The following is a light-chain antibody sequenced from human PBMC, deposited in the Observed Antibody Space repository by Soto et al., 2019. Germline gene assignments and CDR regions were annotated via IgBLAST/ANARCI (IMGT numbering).Light chain of an antibody. CDR1: QSVSSY. Sequence: EIVLTQSPATLSLSPGERASLSCRASQSVSSYLAWYQQEPGQAPMLLIYDASNRATGIPARFSGSVSGTDFTLTISSLEPEDFAVYYCQQRSNWPPLTFGGGTKVEIK. CDR2: DAS. CDR3: QQRSNWPPLT. J-gene: IGKJ4*01. V-gene: IGKV3-11*01.